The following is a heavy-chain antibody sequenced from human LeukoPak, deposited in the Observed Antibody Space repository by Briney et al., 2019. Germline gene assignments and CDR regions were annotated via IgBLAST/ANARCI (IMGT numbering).Heavy chain of an antibody. CDR3: ARDPSRWLQPSYYFDY. Sequence: SETLSLTCAVYGGSFSGYYWSWIRQPPGKGLEWIGEINHSGSTNYNPSLKSRVTISVDTSKNQFSLKLSSVTAADTAVYYCARDPSRWLQPSYYFDYWGQGTLVTVSA. J-gene: IGHJ4*02. CDR1: GGSFSGYY. CDR2: INHSGST. V-gene: IGHV4-34*01. D-gene: IGHD5-24*01.